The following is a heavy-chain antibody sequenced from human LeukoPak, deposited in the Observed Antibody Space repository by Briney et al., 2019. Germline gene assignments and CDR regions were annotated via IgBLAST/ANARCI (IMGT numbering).Heavy chain of an antibody. Sequence: APVKVSCKASGYTFTSYYMHWVRQAPGQGLEWMGIINPSGGSTSYAQKFQGRVTMTRDTSTSTVYMELSSLRSEDTAVYYCARDSTAPFLESYYNWFDPWGQGTLVTVSS. D-gene: IGHD3-3*02. J-gene: IGHJ5*02. CDR3: ARDSTAPFLESYYNWFDP. CDR1: GYTFTSYY. CDR2: INPSGGST. V-gene: IGHV1-46*01.